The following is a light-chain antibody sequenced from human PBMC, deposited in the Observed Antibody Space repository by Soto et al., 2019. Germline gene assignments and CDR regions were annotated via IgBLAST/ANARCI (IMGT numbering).Light chain of an antibody. Sequence: AIRMTQSPSFLSPSIGESVTITCRASQVISTSLAWYQQKPGKAPKLLIYDASTLESGVPSRFSGSGSGADFTLTISSLQPEDFATYYCQQFYDYPLTFGGGTKVDI. J-gene: IGKJ4*01. CDR1: QVISTS. CDR3: QQFYDYPLT. CDR2: DAS. V-gene: IGKV1D-13*01.